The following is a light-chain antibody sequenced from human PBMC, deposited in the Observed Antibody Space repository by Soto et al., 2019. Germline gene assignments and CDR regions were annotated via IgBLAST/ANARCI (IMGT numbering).Light chain of an antibody. J-gene: IGLJ1*01. Sequence: QPVLTQPPSVSGAPGQRVTISCTGSSSNIGAGSAVHWYQQLPGTAPKLLMCDDNSRPSGVPDRFSASKSGTSASLAITGLQAEDEADYYCQSYDSRLSGYVFGSGTKLTVL. CDR1: SSNIGAGSA. CDR2: DDN. CDR3: QSYDSRLSGYV. V-gene: IGLV1-40*01.